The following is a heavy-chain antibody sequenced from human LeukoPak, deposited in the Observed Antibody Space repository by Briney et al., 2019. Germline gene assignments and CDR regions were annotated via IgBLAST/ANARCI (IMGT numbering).Heavy chain of an antibody. D-gene: IGHD5-18*01. CDR1: GGSLSSGSYY. Sequence: SQTLSLTCTVSGGSLSSGSYYWRWIRQPAGTGLEWIGRIYTSGSTNYNPSLKSRVTISVDTSKNQFSLKLSSVTAADTAVYYCARDGGYSYGFLYYFDYWGQGTLVTVSS. V-gene: IGHV4-61*02. CDR2: IYTSGST. J-gene: IGHJ4*02. CDR3: ARDGGYSYGFLYYFDY.